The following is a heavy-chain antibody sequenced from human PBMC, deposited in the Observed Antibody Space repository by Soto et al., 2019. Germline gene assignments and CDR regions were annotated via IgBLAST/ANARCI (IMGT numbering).Heavy chain of an antibody. J-gene: IGHJ4*02. CDR3: ARGVFKGINMIVAPIDY. CDR1: GGSISSDSYY. Sequence: SETLSLTCTVSGGSISSDSYYWGWIRQSPEKGLEWIASISYSGSTYYNPTLKSRLIISVDTSKSQFSLKLSSVTAADTAVYYCARGVFKGINMIVAPIDYWGQGTLVTVSS. CDR2: ISYSGST. V-gene: IGHV4-39*07. D-gene: IGHD3-22*01.